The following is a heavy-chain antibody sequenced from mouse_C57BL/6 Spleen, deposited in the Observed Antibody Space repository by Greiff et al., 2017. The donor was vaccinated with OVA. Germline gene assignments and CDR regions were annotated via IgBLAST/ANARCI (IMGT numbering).Heavy chain of an antibody. V-gene: IGHV1-26*01. CDR1: GYTFTDYY. CDR3: AREDDYVYYFDY. J-gene: IGHJ2*01. D-gene: IGHD2-4*01. Sequence: VQLQQSGPELVKPGASVKISCKASGYTFTDYYMNWVKQSHGKSLEWIGDINTNNGGTSYNQQFKGKATLTVDKSSSTAYMELRSLTSEDSAVYYCAREDDYVYYFDYWGQGTTLTVSS. CDR2: INTNNGGT.